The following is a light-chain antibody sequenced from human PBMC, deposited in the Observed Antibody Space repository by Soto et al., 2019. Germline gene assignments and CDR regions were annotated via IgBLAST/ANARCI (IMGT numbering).Light chain of an antibody. V-gene: IGKV1-5*03. CDR1: QTISNC. CDR2: RAS. CDR3: QQYDSYPVA. Sequence: DIQMTQSPSTLSASVGDRVTITCRASQTISNCLAWYQQKPGKAPKVLIYRASTLESGVPSRFSGSGSGTEFTLTISSLQPDDLATYYCQQYDSYPVAFGQGTQVEIK. J-gene: IGKJ1*01.